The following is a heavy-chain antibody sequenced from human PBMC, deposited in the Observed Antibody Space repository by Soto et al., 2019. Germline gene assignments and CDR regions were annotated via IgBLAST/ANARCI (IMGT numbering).Heavy chain of an antibody. J-gene: IGHJ6*02. CDR3: GRRGYYGMDV. CDR2: LYYSGST. V-gene: IGHV4-39*01. CDR1: GASISSSSYY. Sequence: ATETLSLTCTVSGASISSSSYYWGWIRQPPGKGMEWIGSLYYSGSTFYNTSLKSRVTISVDTLYVQMNSLQTDDTGVYYCSHAPGRRGYYGMDVWGQGTTVTVSS. D-gene: IGHD3-22*01.